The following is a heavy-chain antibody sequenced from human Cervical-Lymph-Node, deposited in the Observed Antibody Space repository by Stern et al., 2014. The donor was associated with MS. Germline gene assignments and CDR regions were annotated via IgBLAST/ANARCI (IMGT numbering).Heavy chain of an antibody. J-gene: IGHJ4*02. CDR3: ARDTSSPERSDW. CDR1: GFTVSRDY. CDR2: ITNVGSS. Sequence: EVQLVESGGGVIQPGGSLRLSCTASGFTVSRDYMTWVRQAPGKGLECVSLITNVGSSFYTDSVKRRFTISRDDSKNPVYLHMTSLRAEDTAMYYCARDTSSPERSDWWGQGTLVTVSS. D-gene: IGHD1-1*01. V-gene: IGHV3-53*01.